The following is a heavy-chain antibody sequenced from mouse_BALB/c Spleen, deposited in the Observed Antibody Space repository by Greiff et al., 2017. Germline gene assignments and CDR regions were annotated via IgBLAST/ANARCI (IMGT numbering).Heavy chain of an antibody. V-gene: IGHV5-17*02. CDR2: ISSGSSTI. Sequence: EVQLVESGGGLVQPGGSRKLSCAASGFTFSIFGMHWVRQAPEKGLEWVAYISSGSSTIYYADTVKGRFTISRDNPKNTLFLQITSLRSEDTAMYYCARGATVGFAYWGQGTLVTVSA. J-gene: IGHJ3*01. CDR3: ARGATVGFAY. D-gene: IGHD1-1*01. CDR1: GFTFSIFG.